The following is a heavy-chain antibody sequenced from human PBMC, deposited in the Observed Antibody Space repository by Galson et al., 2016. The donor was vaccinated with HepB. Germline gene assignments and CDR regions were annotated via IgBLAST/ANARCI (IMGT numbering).Heavy chain of an antibody. J-gene: IGHJ4*02. CDR3: ARLDY. CDR2: IYISGST. CDR1: GVSMSSTSFY. Sequence: PLSLTCTVSGVSMSSTSFYWTWIRQPAGKGLEWIGRIYISGSTNYNPSLKSRVTISLDTSKNQFSLNLTSVTAADTAVYYCARLDYWGRGTLVTVSS. V-gene: IGHV4-61*02.